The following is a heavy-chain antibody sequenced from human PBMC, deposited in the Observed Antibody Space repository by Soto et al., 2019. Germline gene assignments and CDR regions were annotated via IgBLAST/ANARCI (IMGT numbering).Heavy chain of an antibody. CDR3: AKGVVVVTNYYYGMDV. D-gene: IGHD2-15*01. CDR2: ISYDGSNK. CDR1: GFTFSSYG. J-gene: IGHJ6*02. Sequence: GGSLRLSCAASGFTFSSYGMHWVRQAPGKGLEWVAVISYDGSNKYYADSVKGRFTISRDNSKNTLYLQMNSLRAEDTAVYYCAKGVVVVTNYYYGMDVWGQGTTVTVSS. V-gene: IGHV3-30*18.